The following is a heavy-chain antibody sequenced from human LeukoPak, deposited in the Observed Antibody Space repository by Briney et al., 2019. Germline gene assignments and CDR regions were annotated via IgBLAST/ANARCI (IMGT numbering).Heavy chain of an antibody. CDR3: ATYDILTGFDY. J-gene: IGHJ4*02. V-gene: IGHV1-69*13. CDR2: ISPLLGAS. D-gene: IGHD3-9*01. Sequence: SLKVSCKASGGTFSDHIIFWVRQAPGQGLEWMGGISPLLGASNHTQKFQDRVRITADESASTAYMELSNLRSADTSFYQCATYDILTGFDYWGQGTLVTVSS. CDR1: GGTFSDHI.